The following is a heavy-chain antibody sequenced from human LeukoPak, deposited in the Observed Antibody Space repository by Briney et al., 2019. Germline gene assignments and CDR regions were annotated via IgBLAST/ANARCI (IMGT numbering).Heavy chain of an antibody. CDR3: AKDRVGAVADLFDY. V-gene: IGHV4-39*07. D-gene: IGHD6-19*01. CDR1: GGSISSSSYY. CDR2: IYYSGST. Sequence: SETLSLTCTVSGGSISSSSYYWGWIRQPPGKGLEWIGSIYYSGSTYYNPSLKSRVTISVDTSKNQFSLKLSSVTAADTAIYYCAKDRVGAVADLFDYWGQGTLVTVSS. J-gene: IGHJ4*02.